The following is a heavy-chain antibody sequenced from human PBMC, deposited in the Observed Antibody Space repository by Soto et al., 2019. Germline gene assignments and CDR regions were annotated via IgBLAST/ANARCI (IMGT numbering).Heavy chain of an antibody. Sequence: QVQLVQSGAEVKKPGSSVKVSCKASGGTFSSYTISWVRQAPGQGLEWMGRIIPILGIANYAQKLQGRLTXXAXKXXSTAYRELSSLRSEDTAVYYCARTTEAGTSDWFDPWGQGTLVTVSS. CDR2: IIPILGIA. D-gene: IGHD6-13*01. CDR3: ARTTEAGTSDWFDP. V-gene: IGHV1-69*02. CDR1: GGTFSSYT. J-gene: IGHJ5*02.